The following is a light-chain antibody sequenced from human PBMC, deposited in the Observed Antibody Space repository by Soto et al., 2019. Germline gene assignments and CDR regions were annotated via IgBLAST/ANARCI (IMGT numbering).Light chain of an antibody. V-gene: IGKV3-20*01. CDR2: GAS. CDR3: QHCGSSPPYT. Sequence: EIVLTQSPGTLSLSPGERATLSCRASQSVSSSDLAWYQQKPAQAPRLLIYGASTRATGIPDRFSGSGSGTDFTLSISRLEPEDFAVYFCQHCGSSPPYTFGLGAKLVIK. J-gene: IGKJ2*01. CDR1: QSVSSSD.